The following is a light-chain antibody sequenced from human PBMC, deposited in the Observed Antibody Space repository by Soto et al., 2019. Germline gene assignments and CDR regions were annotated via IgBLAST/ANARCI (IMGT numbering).Light chain of an antibody. V-gene: IGKV3-20*01. Sequence: EIVMTPSPGTLSLSPGERATISCRASQVIGSRYLAWYHQKSGQAPRLLIYGASSRATGIPDRFSGSGSGTDFTLTIRRLEPEDFGVYYCQQFGSSIPHTLGQGTKLEIK. CDR1: QVIGSRY. J-gene: IGKJ2*01. CDR3: QQFGSSIPHT. CDR2: GAS.